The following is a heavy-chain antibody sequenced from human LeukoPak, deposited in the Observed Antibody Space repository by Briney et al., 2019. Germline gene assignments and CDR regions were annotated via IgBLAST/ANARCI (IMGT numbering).Heavy chain of an antibody. CDR2: IWHDGSHK. D-gene: IGHD2-15*01. V-gene: IGHV3-33*01. Sequence: PGRSLRLSCAASGFAFNTYAMHWVRQAPGQGLEWVALIWHDGSHKFYSNAVRGQFTISRDNSKNTVSLQMNNLRPEDTAVYYCAREGCSGGSCYHNWFDPWGQGTLVTVSS. CDR1: GFAFNTYA. CDR3: AREGCSGGSCYHNWFDP. J-gene: IGHJ5*02.